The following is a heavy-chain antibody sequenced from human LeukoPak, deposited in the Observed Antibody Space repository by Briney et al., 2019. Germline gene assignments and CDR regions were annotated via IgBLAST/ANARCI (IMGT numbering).Heavy chain of an antibody. D-gene: IGHD2-21*02. Sequence: SETLSLTCTVSGGSISSGDYYWSWIRQPPGKGLEWIGYIHYSGSTYYNPSLKSRVTISVDTSKNQFSLKLTSVTAADTAVYYCARVVNIVTAFFDYWGQGTLVTVSS. CDR3: ARVVNIVTAFFDY. V-gene: IGHV4-30-4*01. CDR1: GGSISSGDYY. CDR2: IHYSGST. J-gene: IGHJ4*02.